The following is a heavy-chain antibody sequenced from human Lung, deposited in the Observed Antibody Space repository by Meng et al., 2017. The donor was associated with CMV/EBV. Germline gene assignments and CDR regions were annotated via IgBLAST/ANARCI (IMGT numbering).Heavy chain of an antibody. V-gene: IGHV3-74*01. CDR3: TRGFLEGY. J-gene: IGHJ4*02. CDR1: GCTVSTYW. CDR2: INRDGSVT. D-gene: IGHD3-3*01. Sequence: SLRLSCAASGCTVSTYWMHWVRQATGKGLVWVSRINRDGSVTGYADSVKGRFTISRDNAKNTLYLQMNSLRAEDTAVYYCTRGFLEGYWGQGTLVTVSS.